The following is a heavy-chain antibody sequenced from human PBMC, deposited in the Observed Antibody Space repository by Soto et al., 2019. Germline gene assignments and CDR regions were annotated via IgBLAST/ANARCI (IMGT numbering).Heavy chain of an antibody. J-gene: IGHJ4*02. V-gene: IGHV3-7*03. CDR3: ARDPYEDDSGNYPSTYLNY. CDR1: GFTFSSYW. Sequence: GGSLRLSCAASGFTFSSYWMTWVRQAPGKGLEWVANIKQGGSETHYVDSVKGRFTISRDSAKNSLYLQMNSLRAEDTAVYYCARDPYEDDSGNYPSTYLNYWGQGTLVTVSS. CDR2: IKQGGSET. D-gene: IGHD3-10*01.